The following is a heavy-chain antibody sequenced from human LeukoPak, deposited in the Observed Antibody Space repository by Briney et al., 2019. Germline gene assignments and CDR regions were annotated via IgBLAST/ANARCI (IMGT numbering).Heavy chain of an antibody. Sequence: SVKVSCKASGGTFSSYAISWVRQAPGQGLEWMGRIIPILGIANYAQKFQGRVTITADKSTSTAYMGLSSLRSEDTAVYYCARDSPVGTTTVTSARWGQGTLVTVSS. D-gene: IGHD4-17*01. CDR2: IIPILGIA. CDR1: GGTFSSYA. J-gene: IGHJ4*02. V-gene: IGHV1-69*04. CDR3: ARDSPVGTTTVTSAR.